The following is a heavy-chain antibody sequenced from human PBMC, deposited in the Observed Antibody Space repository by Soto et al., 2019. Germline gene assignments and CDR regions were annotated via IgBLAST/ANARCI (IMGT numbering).Heavy chain of an antibody. Sequence: PSETLSLTCTVSGGSISSYYWSWIRQPPGKGLEWIGYIYYSGSTNYNPSLKSRVTISVDTSKNQFSLKLSSVTAADTAVYYCARDNYYGSGDYYYYYMDVWGKGTTVTVSS. CDR1: GGSISSYY. D-gene: IGHD3-10*01. V-gene: IGHV4-59*01. CDR3: ARDNYYGSGDYYYYYMDV. J-gene: IGHJ6*03. CDR2: IYYSGST.